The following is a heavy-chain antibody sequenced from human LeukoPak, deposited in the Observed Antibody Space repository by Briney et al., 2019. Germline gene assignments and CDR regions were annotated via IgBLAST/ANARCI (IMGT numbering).Heavy chain of an antibody. D-gene: IGHD5-24*01. Sequence: SVKVSCKASGGTFSSYAISWVRQAPGQGREWMGGIIPIFGTANYAQKFQGRVTITTDESMSTAYMELSSLRSEDTAVYYCAGGIDGYNLVDYWGQGTLVTVSS. J-gene: IGHJ4*02. CDR1: GGTFSSYA. CDR2: IIPIFGTA. V-gene: IGHV1-69*05. CDR3: AGGIDGYNLVDY.